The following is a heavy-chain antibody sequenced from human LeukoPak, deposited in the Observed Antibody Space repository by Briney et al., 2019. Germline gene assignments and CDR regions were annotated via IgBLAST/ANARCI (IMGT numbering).Heavy chain of an antibody. V-gene: IGHV4-59*08. Sequence: SHTLSLTCTVSGPPIRRYYWSWIRQPPGKGLEWIGYIYYSGSTNYNPSLKSRVTISVDTSKSQFSLRLSSVTAADTAIYYCATSCGNSYGCYFDYWGQGTLVTVSS. CDR1: GPPIRRYY. D-gene: IGHD5-18*01. J-gene: IGHJ4*02. CDR2: IYYSGST. CDR3: ATSCGNSYGCYFDY.